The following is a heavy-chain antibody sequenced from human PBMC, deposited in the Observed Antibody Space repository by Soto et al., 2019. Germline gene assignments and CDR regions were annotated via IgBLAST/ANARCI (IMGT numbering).Heavy chain of an antibody. D-gene: IGHD3-3*01. CDR2: ISAYNGNT. CDR3: ARDATRRGPYDFWSGYKNYYYYMYV. Sequence: GASVKVSCKASGYTFTSYGISWVRQAPGQGLEWMGWISAYNGNTNYAQKLQGRVTMTTDTSTSTAYMELRSLRSDDTAVYYCARDATRRGPYDFWSGYKNYYYYMYVWGKGTTVTVSS. V-gene: IGHV1-18*01. J-gene: IGHJ6*03. CDR1: GYTFTSYG.